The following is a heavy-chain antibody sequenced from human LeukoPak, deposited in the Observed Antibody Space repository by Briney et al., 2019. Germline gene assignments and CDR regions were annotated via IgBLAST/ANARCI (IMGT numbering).Heavy chain of an antibody. CDR3: ASGDGYTFDY. J-gene: IGHJ4*02. D-gene: IGHD5-24*01. CDR1: GGSVSSGSYY. Sequence: PSETLSLTCTVSGGSVSSGSYYWNWIRQPPGKGLEWIGYFYYSGSTNYNPSLKSRVTISLDTSKYQFSLKLSSVTAADTAVYYCASGDGYTFDYWSQGTLVTVSS. V-gene: IGHV4-61*01. CDR2: FYYSGST.